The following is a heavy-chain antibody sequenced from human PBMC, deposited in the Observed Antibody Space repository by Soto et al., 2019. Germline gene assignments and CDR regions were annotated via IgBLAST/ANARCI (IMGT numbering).Heavy chain of an antibody. CDR3: TTQGFGGLHGLVDV. J-gene: IGHJ6*02. D-gene: IGHD3-10*01. V-gene: IGHV4-59*08. CDR2: ISNIGFT. CDR1: RGSINNSY. Sequence: SETLSLTCTVSRGSINNSYWTWIRQPPGKRLEWIGYISNIGFTRYNPSLKSRVSISVDTSKNQFSLKLTSVTAADTAVYYCTTQGFGGLHGLVDVWGQGTTVS.